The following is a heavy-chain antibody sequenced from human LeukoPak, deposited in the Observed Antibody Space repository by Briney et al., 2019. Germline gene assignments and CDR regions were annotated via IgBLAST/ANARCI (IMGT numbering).Heavy chain of an antibody. CDR1: GGTFSSYA. D-gene: IGHD3-3*01. CDR3: ARGTIFGDNFYYYYYMDV. Sequence: SVKVSCKASGGTFSSYAISWVRQAPGQGLEWMGGIIPIFGTANYAQKFQGRVTITADKSTSTAYMELSSLRSEDTAVYYCARGTIFGDNFYYYYYMDVWGKGTTVTVSS. J-gene: IGHJ6*03. V-gene: IGHV1-69*06. CDR2: IIPIFGTA.